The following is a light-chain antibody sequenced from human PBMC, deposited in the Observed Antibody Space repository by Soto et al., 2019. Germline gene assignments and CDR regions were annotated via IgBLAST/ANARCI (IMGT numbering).Light chain of an antibody. J-gene: IGKJ1*01. Sequence: DIQMTQSPASLSASVGDRVTITCRASQTITRYLNWYQQKPGKAPKLLMYAASVLQSGVPSRFSGSGSGTDFTLTISSLQPDDFATYYCQQYNSYSPTFGQGTKVDI. V-gene: IGKV1-39*01. CDR3: QQYNSYSPT. CDR2: AAS. CDR1: QTITRY.